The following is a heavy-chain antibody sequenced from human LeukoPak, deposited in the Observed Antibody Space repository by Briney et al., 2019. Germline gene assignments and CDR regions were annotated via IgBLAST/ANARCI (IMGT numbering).Heavy chain of an antibody. Sequence: ASVKVSCKASGYTFAAYYIHWVRLAPGQGLEWMGWITPNSGGTEYAQTFRGRVTMAWDTSISTAYMELSRLTSDDTAVYYCARDRADNWDRSGYYPDAFDIWGQGTMVTVS. CDR3: ARDRADNWDRSGYYPDAFDI. V-gene: IGHV1-2*02. D-gene: IGHD3-22*01. CDR1: GYTFAAYY. J-gene: IGHJ3*02. CDR2: ITPNSGGT.